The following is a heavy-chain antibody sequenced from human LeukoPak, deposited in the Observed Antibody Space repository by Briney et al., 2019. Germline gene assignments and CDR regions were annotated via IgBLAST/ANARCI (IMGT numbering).Heavy chain of an antibody. Sequence: ASVKVSYKLSGYTLTELSMQWVRQTPGKGLEWMGGFDPADGETVYAHKFQGRLTMTEDTSTNTAYMELTSLRSEDTAVYYCAADGGGLSSVVTPRSSPFDYWGQGTLVTVSS. V-gene: IGHV1-24*01. CDR2: FDPADGET. J-gene: IGHJ4*02. D-gene: IGHD4-23*01. CDR1: GYTLTELS. CDR3: AADGGGLSSVVTPRSSPFDY.